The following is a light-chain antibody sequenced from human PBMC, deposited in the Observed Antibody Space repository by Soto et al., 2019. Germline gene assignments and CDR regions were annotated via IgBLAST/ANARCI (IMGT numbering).Light chain of an antibody. J-gene: IGKJ3*01. CDR2: GAF. Sequence: EIVLTQSRGTLCLSPGERATLSCRASQSVSSSYLAWYQQKPGQAPRLLIYGAFNRATGIPDRFSGSGSGTDFTLTFSRLEPEDFAVYYCQQYGDSPATFGPGTKVDI. CDR3: QQYGDSPAT. CDR1: QSVSSSY. V-gene: IGKV3-20*01.